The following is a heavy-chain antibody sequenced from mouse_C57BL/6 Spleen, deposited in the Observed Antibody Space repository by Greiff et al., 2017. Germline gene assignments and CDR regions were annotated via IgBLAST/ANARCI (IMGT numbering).Heavy chain of an antibody. CDR1: GYTFTSYT. Sequence: VQLQQSGAELARPGASVKMSCKASGYTFTSYTMHWVKQRPGQGLEWIGYINPSSGYTKYNQKFKDKATLTADKSSSTAYMQLSSLPSEDSAVYYCARGRITTVAYYFDYWGQGTTRTVSS. CDR3: ARGRITTVAYYFDY. J-gene: IGHJ2*01. V-gene: IGHV1-4*01. CDR2: INPSSGYT. D-gene: IGHD1-1*01.